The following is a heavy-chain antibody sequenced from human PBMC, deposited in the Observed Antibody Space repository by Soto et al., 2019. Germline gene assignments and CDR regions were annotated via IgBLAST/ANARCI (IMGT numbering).Heavy chain of an antibody. Sequence: GASVKVSCKASGGTFSSYAISWVRQAPGQGLEWMGGIIPIFGTANYAQKFQGRVTITADESTSTAYMELSSLRSEDTAVYYCARVPYYYDSSGYPGGTFDYWGQGTLVTVSS. V-gene: IGHV1-69*13. CDR1: GGTFSSYA. CDR2: IIPIFGTA. D-gene: IGHD3-22*01. CDR3: ARVPYYYDSSGYPGGTFDY. J-gene: IGHJ4*02.